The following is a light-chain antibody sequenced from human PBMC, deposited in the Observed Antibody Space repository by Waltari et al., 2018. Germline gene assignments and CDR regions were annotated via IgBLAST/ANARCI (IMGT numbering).Light chain of an antibody. CDR1: SGHSSNI. CDR2: VNSDGSH. J-gene: IGLJ3*02. Sequence: QLVLTQSPSASASLGASVKLTWTLSSGHSSNIIAWLQQQPEKGPRYLMKVNSDGSHSKGDDIPDRFSGSSSGAERYLTISSLQSEDEADYYCETGGHGTWVFGGGTKLTVL. V-gene: IGLV4-69*01. CDR3: ETGGHGTWV.